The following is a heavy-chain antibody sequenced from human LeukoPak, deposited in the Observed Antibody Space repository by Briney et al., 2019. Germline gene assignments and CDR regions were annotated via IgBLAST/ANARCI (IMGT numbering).Heavy chain of an antibody. CDR3: AKRYCGGGSCYAAY. Sequence: GCSLRLSYAASGFTFSNYAKSWVRHAPGKGLEAGSAIRGSGGSTYDADSVKGRVTISRDNFTNTLSLQMNSLRVEDTAVYYCAKRYCGGGSCYAAYWGQGTLVTVPS. CDR1: GFTFSNYA. J-gene: IGHJ4*02. CDR2: IRGSGGST. V-gene: IGHV3-23*01. D-gene: IGHD2-15*01.